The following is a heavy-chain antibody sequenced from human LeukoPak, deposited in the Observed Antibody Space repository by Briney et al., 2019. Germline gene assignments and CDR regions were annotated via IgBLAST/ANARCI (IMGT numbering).Heavy chain of an antibody. D-gene: IGHD3-10*02. CDR3: AELGITMIGGV. J-gene: IGHJ6*04. CDR2: ISSSSSYI. Sequence: GGSLRLSCEASGFTFTTYSTTWVRQAPGKGLEWVSFISSSSSYIYYADSVKGRFTISRDNAKNSLYLQMNSLRAEDTAVYYCAELGITMIGGVWGKGTTVTISS. V-gene: IGHV3-21*01. CDR1: GFTFTTYS.